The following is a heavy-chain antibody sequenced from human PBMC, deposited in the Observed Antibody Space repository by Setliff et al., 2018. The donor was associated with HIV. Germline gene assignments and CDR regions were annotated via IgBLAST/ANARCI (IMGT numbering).Heavy chain of an antibody. V-gene: IGHV2-5*01. Sequence: SGPTLVNPTQPLTLTCTFSGFSLSTSGVGVGWIRQPPGKALEWLALIYWNDDKLYSPSLKSRLTITKDTSKNQVVLTMTNMDPVDTATYYCSPSSSFYYGSTHFSYWGQGTLVTVSS. D-gene: IGHD3-10*01. CDR2: IYWNDDK. J-gene: IGHJ4*02. CDR1: GFSLSTSGVG. CDR3: SPSSSFYYGSTHFSY.